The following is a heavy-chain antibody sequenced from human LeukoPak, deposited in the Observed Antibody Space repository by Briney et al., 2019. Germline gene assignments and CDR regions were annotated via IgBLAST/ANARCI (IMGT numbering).Heavy chain of an antibody. J-gene: IGHJ6*02. CDR1: GFTFSSYG. V-gene: IGHV3-33*01. CDR2: IWYDGTNK. CDR3: ARDWIRGSNYYNNGMEV. Sequence: GSLRPSCAPSGFTFSSYGMHWVRHAPGKGLEWLSVIWYDGTNKNYADSVKSRCSISTDNSKITLNLQMNSMRADETAGYYCARDWIRGSNYYNNGMEVWGQGTTVTVSS. D-gene: IGHD5-18*01.